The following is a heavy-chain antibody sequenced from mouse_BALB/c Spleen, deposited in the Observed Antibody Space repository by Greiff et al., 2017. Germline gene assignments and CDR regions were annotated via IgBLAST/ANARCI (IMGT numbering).Heavy chain of an antibody. CDR2: INSNGGST. J-gene: IGHJ2*01. V-gene: IGHV5-6-3*01. CDR3: ARRGFDY. CDR1: GFTFSSYG. Sequence: EVKLMESGGGLVQPGGSLKLSCAASGFTFSSYGMSWVRQTPDKRLELVATINSNGGSTYYPDSVKGRFTISRDNAKNTLYLQMSSLKSEDTAMYYCARRGFDYWGQGTTLTVSS.